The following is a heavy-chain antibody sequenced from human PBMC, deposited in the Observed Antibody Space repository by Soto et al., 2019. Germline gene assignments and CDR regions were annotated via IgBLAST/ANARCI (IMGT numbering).Heavy chain of an antibody. J-gene: IGHJ6*02. CDR2: IIPIFNTA. Sequence: SVKVSCKASGGTFSNYAISWVRQAPGQGLEWMGGIIPIFNTANYAQKFQGRVTITADKSTSTAYMELSSLRSEDTAVYYCARVFVVPAGIRYYYYGMDVWGQGTTVTVSS. CDR3: ARVFVVPAGIRYYYYGMDV. CDR1: GGTFSNYA. D-gene: IGHD2-2*01. V-gene: IGHV1-69*06.